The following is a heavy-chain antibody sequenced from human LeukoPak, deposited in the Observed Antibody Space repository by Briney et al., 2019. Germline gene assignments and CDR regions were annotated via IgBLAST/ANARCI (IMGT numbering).Heavy chain of an antibody. CDR2: INPSDGST. J-gene: IGHJ5*02. CDR1: GYTFTSYY. Sequence: ASVKVSCKASGYTFTSYYMHWVRQAPGQGLEWMGIINPSDGSTSYAQKFQGRVTMTRDTSTSTVYMELSSLRSEDTAVYYCARLVPPYNWFDPWGQGTLVTVSS. V-gene: IGHV1-46*01. CDR3: ARLVPPYNWFDP.